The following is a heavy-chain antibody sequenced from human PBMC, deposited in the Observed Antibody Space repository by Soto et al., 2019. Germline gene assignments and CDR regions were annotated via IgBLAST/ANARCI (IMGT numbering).Heavy chain of an antibody. J-gene: IGHJ4*02. D-gene: IGHD3-10*01. V-gene: IGHV3-33*01. CDR1: GFTFRSHG. CDR2: IWYDGSNK. CDR3: ARVGEGSGTPRDY. Sequence: QVQLVESGGGVVQPGRSLRLSCAASGFTFRSHGTHWVRQAPGKGLEWVAVIWYDGSNKYYADSVKGRFTISRDNSKNTLYLQMNSLRAEDTAVYYCARVGEGSGTPRDYWGQGTLVTVSS.